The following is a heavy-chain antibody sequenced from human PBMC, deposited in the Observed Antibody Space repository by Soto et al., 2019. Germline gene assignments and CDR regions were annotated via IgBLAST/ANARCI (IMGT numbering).Heavy chain of an antibody. CDR1: GGSISSGGYY. Sequence: QVKLQESGPGLVKPSQTLSLTCTVSGGSISSGGYYWSWIRQHPGKGLEWIGYIYYSGSTYYNPSLTSRVTISVDTSKNQFSLKLSSVTAADTAVYYCARDFNYYGSGYFDLWGRGTLVTVSS. CDR2: IYYSGST. CDR3: ARDFNYYGSGYFDL. D-gene: IGHD3-10*01. V-gene: IGHV4-31*03. J-gene: IGHJ2*01.